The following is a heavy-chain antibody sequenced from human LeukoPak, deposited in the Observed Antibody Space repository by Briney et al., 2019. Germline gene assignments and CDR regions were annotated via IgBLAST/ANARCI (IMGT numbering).Heavy chain of an antibody. V-gene: IGHV4-59*01. Sequence: SETLSLTCTVSGGSISSYYWSWIRQPPGKGLEWIGYIYYSGSTNYNPSLRSRVTISVDTSKNQFSLKLSSVTAADTAVYYCARDGGQRGYSYGYALDFDYWGQGTLVTVSS. CDR2: IYYSGST. D-gene: IGHD5-18*01. J-gene: IGHJ4*02. CDR1: GGSISSYY. CDR3: ARDGGQRGYSYGYALDFDY.